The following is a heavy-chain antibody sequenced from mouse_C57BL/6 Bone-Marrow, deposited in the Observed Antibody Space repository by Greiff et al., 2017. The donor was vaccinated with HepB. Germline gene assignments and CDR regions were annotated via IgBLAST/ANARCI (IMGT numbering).Heavy chain of an antibody. CDR1: GYTFTDYN. CDR3: ARGRIYYDYDEDYFDY. J-gene: IGHJ2*01. CDR2: INPNNGGT. D-gene: IGHD2-4*01. V-gene: IGHV1-18*01. Sequence: EVKLVESGPELVKPGASVKIPCKASGYTFTDYNMDWVKQSHGKSLEWIGDINPNNGGTIYNQKFKGKATLTVDKSSSTAYMELRSLTSEDTAVYYCARGRIYYDYDEDYFDYWGQGTTLTVSS.